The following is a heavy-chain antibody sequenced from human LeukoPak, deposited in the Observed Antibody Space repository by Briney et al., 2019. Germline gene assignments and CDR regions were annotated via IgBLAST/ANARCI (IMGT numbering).Heavy chain of an antibody. Sequence: GGSLRLSCSASGFIFSSYAMHWVRQAPGKRLEYVSAMSVITGRTFYTDSVEGRLTISRDNSGNTLYLQMTSLRPEDTAVYYCVKPARGSGIQYGFDSWGQGTLVTVSS. D-gene: IGHD3-10*01. CDR2: MSVITGRT. V-gene: IGHV3-64D*06. CDR3: VKPARGSGIQYGFDS. J-gene: IGHJ4*02. CDR1: GFIFSSYA.